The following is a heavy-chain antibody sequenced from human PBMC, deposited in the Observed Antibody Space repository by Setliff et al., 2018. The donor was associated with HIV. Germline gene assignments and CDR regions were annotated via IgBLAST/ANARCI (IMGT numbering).Heavy chain of an antibody. Sequence: PGGSLRLSCAASGFTFDDYAMHWVRQAPGKGLEWVSGISWNSGSIGYADSVKGRFTISRDNAKNSLYLQMNSLRSEDTALYYCAKSPNRYSPLDWLDPWGQGTLVTVSS. V-gene: IGHV3-9*01. CDR1: GFTFDDYA. J-gene: IGHJ5*02. CDR3: AKSPNRYSPLDWLDP. D-gene: IGHD5-18*01. CDR2: ISWNSGSI.